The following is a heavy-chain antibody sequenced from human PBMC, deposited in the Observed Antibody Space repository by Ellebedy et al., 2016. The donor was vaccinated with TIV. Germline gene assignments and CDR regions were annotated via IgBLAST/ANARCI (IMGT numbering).Heavy chain of an antibody. CDR3: GMDRINGYDYYYMDV. V-gene: IGHV3-21*01. J-gene: IGHJ6*03. Sequence: GESLKISCAASGFTFSTYSLNWVRQAPGKGLEWVSSISSSTSYIYYADPVKGRFTISRDNAKNSLYLQMNSLRDEETAVYYGGMDRINGYDYYYMDVWGKGTTVTVSS. D-gene: IGHD1-14*01. CDR2: ISSSTSYI. CDR1: GFTFSTYS.